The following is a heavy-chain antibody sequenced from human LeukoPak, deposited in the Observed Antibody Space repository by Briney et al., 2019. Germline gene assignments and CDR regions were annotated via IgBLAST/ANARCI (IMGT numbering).Heavy chain of an antibody. CDR3: ARDYNYCPADS. V-gene: IGHV3-7*03. Sequence: GGSLRLSCTVSGFTFSNFWMTWVRQTPGKGLEWEANIRGNGNDKNYVDSVKGRFTISRDNAKNSFYLQMNSLRADDTAVYYCARDYNYCPADSWGQGTLVTVSS. D-gene: IGHD3-22*01. CDR2: IRGNGNDK. J-gene: IGHJ4*02. CDR1: GFTFSNFW.